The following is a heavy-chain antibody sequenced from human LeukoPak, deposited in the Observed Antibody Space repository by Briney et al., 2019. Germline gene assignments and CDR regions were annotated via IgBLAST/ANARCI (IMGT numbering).Heavy chain of an antibody. D-gene: IGHD1-14*01. CDR1: GYTFTSYY. Sequence: ASVKVSCKASGYTFTSYYMHWVRQAPGQGLEWMGIINPSGGSTGYAQKFQGRVTITRNTSISTAYMELSSLRSEDTAVYYCARGLNLDAFDIWGQGTMVTVSS. V-gene: IGHV1-46*01. CDR2: INPSGGST. CDR3: ARGLNLDAFDI. J-gene: IGHJ3*02.